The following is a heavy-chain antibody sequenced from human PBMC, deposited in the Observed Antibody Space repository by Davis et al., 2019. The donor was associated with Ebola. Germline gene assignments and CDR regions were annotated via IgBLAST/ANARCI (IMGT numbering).Heavy chain of an antibody. CDR3: ARDGSTSDQKSGELDY. CDR1: GYTSTGYY. CDR2: INPNSGGT. V-gene: IGHV1-2*02. D-gene: IGHD7-27*01. Sequence: AASVKVSCKAPGYTSTGYYMHWVRQAPGQGLEWMGWINPNSGGTNYAQKFQGRVTMTRDTSITTAYMELSRLRSDDTAVYYCARDGSTSDQKSGELDYWGQGPLVTVSS. J-gene: IGHJ4*02.